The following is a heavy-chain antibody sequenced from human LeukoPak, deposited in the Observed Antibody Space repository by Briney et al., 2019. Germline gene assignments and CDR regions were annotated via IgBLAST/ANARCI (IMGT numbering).Heavy chain of an antibody. D-gene: IGHD1-26*01. CDR1: GFTFSSYA. CDR3: AKMRDDVGYYGMDV. CDR2: ISGSGGSS. Sequence: GGSLRLSCAASGFTFSSYAMSWVRQGPGKGLEWVSSISGSGGSSYYADSVKGRFTISRDNSKNTLYLQMNSLRAEDTAVYYCAKMRDDVGYYGMDVWGQGTTVTVSS. V-gene: IGHV3-23*01. J-gene: IGHJ6*02.